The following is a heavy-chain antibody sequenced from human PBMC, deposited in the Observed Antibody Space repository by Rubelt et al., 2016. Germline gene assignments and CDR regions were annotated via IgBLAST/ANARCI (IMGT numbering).Heavy chain of an antibody. Sequence: QVQLRQWGAGLLKPSETLSVTCAVYGGSFSGYYWSWIRQPPGKGLEWIGEINPSGSTNSNPSLKSQVTISVDTSKKQFSRRRGSVNAADTAVYHGARGSGADGVVIEAGYWGQGTLVTVSS. D-gene: IGHD3-3*01. V-gene: IGHV4-34*01. CDR3: ARGSGADGVVIEAGY. CDR2: INPSGST. CDR1: GGSFSGYY. J-gene: IGHJ4*02.